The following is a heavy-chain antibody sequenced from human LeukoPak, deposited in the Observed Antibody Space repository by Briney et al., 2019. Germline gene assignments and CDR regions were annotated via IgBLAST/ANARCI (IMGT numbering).Heavy chain of an antibody. CDR2: IKQDGSEE. CDR1: GFTFSSYW. V-gene: IGHV3-7*01. J-gene: IGHJ5*02. CDR3: ARKFYSGPNWFDP. Sequence: PGGSLRLSCAASGFTFSSYWMSWVRQAPGKGLEWVANIKQDGSEEYYADSVKGRFTISRDNAKNSLYLQMNSLRAEDTAVYYCARKFYSGPNWFDPWGQGTLVTVSS. D-gene: IGHD2/OR15-2a*01.